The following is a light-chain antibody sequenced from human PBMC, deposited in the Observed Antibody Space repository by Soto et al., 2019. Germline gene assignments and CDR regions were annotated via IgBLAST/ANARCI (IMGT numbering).Light chain of an antibody. CDR3: QQANSFLGIT. Sequence: DIQMTQSPSSVSASVGDRVTTTCRASQGISTWLAWYQQKPGKAPRLLIYAASRLQGGVPSRFRGSGSGTDFTLTISGLQPEDFATYYCQQANSFLGITFGPGTKVDIK. V-gene: IGKV1-12*01. CDR2: AAS. J-gene: IGKJ3*01. CDR1: QGISTW.